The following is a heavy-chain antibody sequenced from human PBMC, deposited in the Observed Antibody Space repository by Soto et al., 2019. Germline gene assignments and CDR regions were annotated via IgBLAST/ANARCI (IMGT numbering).Heavy chain of an antibody. CDR2: ISSSGSTI. CDR3: ARSWITMVRGVDYGMDV. Sequence: GGSLRLSCAASGFTFSDYYMSWIRQAPGKGLEWVSYISSSGSTIYYADSVKGRFTISRDNAKNSLYLQMNSLRAEDTAVYYCARSWITMVRGVDYGMDVRGQGTTVTVSS. D-gene: IGHD3-10*01. V-gene: IGHV3-11*01. J-gene: IGHJ6*02. CDR1: GFTFSDYY.